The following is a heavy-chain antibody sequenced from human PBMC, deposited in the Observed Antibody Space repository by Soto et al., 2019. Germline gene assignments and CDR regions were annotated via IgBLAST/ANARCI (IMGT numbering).Heavy chain of an antibody. Sequence: ASVKVSCKASGGTFSSYAISWVRQAPGQGLEWMGGIIPIFGTANYAQKFQGRVTITADKSTSTAYMELSSLRSEDTAVYYCAGFRGYSYGYFADYWGQGTLVTVSS. D-gene: IGHD5-18*01. J-gene: IGHJ4*02. V-gene: IGHV1-69*06. CDR2: IIPIFGTA. CDR1: GGTFSSYA. CDR3: AGFRGYSYGYFADY.